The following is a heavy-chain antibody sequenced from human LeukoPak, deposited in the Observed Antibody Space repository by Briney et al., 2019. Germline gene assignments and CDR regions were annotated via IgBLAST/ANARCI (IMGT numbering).Heavy chain of an antibody. CDR1: GFTFTNYA. V-gene: IGHV3-30*04. J-gene: IGHJ4*02. Sequence: HPGRSLRLSCAASGFTFTNYAIHWVRQAPGRGLEWMAVISFDGSNKYYADSVKGRFTISRDNSKNTLYLQMNSLRAEDTAVYYCARDFVQQQLSRGIDYWGQGTLVTVSS. CDR2: ISFDGSNK. CDR3: ARDFVQQQLSRGIDY. D-gene: IGHD6-13*01.